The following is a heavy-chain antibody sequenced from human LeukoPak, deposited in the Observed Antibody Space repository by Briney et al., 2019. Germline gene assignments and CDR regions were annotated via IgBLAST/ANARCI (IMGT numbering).Heavy chain of an antibody. CDR1: GASISDYY. J-gene: IGHJ6*02. D-gene: IGHD2-21*01. CDR2: IYYSGST. V-gene: IGHV4-31*03. Sequence: SETLSLTCTVSGASISDYYWSWIRQHPGKGLEWIGYIYYSGSTYYNPSLKSRVIISVDTSKNQFSLKLSSVTAADTAVYYCARDRGGDGMDVWGQGTTVTVSS. CDR3: ARDRGGDGMDV.